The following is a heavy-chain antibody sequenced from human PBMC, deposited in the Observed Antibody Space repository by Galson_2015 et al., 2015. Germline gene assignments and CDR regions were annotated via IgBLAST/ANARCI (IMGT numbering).Heavy chain of an antibody. Sequence: CAISGDSVSSNSAAWNWIRQSPSRGLEWLGRTYYRSKWYNDYAVSVKSRITISPGTSKNQFSLQLNSVTPEDTAAYYCAREVQRIYYFDYWGQGTLVTVSS. J-gene: IGHJ4*02. CDR2: TYYRSKWYN. V-gene: IGHV6-1*01. CDR3: AREVQRIYYFDY. D-gene: IGHD6-25*01. CDR1: GDSVSSNSAA.